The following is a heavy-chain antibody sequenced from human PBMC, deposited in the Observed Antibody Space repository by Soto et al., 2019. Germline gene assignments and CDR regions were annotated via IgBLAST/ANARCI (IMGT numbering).Heavy chain of an antibody. D-gene: IGHD2-21*01. Sequence: QVQLVQSGGEVKKPGASVKVSCKASGYTFATYGVTWVRQAPGQGLEWMGWINVYNGNTDYAQKLQGRVTMTTDTSTSKAYMDLRSLRSDDTAVYYCARGTYSIGFDYWGQGTLVTVSS. J-gene: IGHJ4*02. CDR1: GYTFATYG. CDR2: INVYNGNT. CDR3: ARGTYSIGFDY. V-gene: IGHV1-18*01.